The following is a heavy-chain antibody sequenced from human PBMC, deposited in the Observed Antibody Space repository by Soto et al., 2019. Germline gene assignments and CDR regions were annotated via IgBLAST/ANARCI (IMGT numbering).Heavy chain of an antibody. V-gene: IGHV1-18*01. Sequence: QVQLVQSGAEVKKPGASVKVSCKASGYTFTSYGISWVRQAPGQGLEWMGWISAYNGNTNYAQKLRGRVTMTTDTSTSTAYMELRSLRSDDTAVYYCALGYCSGGSCSSLDYWGQGTLVTVSS. J-gene: IGHJ4*02. D-gene: IGHD2-15*01. CDR2: ISAYNGNT. CDR3: ALGYCSGGSCSSLDY. CDR1: GYTFTSYG.